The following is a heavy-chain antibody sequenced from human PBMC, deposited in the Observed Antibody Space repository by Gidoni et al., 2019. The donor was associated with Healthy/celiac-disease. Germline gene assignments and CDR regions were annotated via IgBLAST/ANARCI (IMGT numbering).Heavy chain of an antibody. CDR3: ARADNVLLWFGEPRAGSFDI. J-gene: IGHJ3*02. CDR1: GGSIRSGGYY. Sequence: QLQLQESGSGLVKPSQTLSLTCAVSGGSIRSGGYYWSWIRQPPGKGLEWIGYIYHSGSTYYNPSLKSRVTISVDRSKNQFSLKLSSVTAADTAVYYCARADNVLLWFGEPRAGSFDIWGQGTMVTVSS. CDR2: IYHSGST. D-gene: IGHD3-10*01. V-gene: IGHV4-30-2*01.